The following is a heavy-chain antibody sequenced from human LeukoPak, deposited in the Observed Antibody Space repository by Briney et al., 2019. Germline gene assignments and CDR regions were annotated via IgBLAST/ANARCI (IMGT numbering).Heavy chain of an antibody. D-gene: IGHD3-10*01. CDR3: ARDPGAYYGSGSYYLLRSIEDAFDI. J-gene: IGHJ3*02. CDR1: GYTFTSYG. CDR2: ISAYNGNT. V-gene: IGHV1-18*01. Sequence: ASVKVSCKASGYTFTSYGISWVRQAPGQGLEWMGWISAYNGNTNYAQKLQGRVTMTTDTSTSTAYMELRSLRSDDTAVYYCARDPGAYYGSGSYYLLRSIEDAFDIWGQGTMVTVSS.